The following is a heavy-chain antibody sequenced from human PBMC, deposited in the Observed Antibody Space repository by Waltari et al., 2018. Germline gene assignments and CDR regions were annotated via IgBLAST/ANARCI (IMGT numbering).Heavy chain of an antibody. Sequence: QVQLQESGPGLVKPSETLSLTCTVPGGSISSYYWSWIRHPPGKGLEWIGYIYYSGSTNYNPSLKSRVTISVETSKNQFSLKLSSVTAADTAVYYCARDLSDWGSGGWFDPWGQGTLVTVSS. CDR3: ARDLSDWGSGGWFDP. V-gene: IGHV4-59*01. J-gene: IGHJ5*02. D-gene: IGHD7-27*01. CDR1: GGSISSYY. CDR2: IYYSGST.